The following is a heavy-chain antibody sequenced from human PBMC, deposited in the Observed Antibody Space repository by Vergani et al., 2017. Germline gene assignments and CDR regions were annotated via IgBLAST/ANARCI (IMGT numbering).Heavy chain of an antibody. CDR3: SKYLRDATDGLPDT. Sequence: QVQLVESAGGVVQPGGSLILSCAASGFTFSNFGMHWIRQAQGKGLEWLAYMGKDGINTIYRDAVKGRFTVPRDNSKDILYLQMDSLRSEATALYYFSKYLRDATDGLPDTWGPGTLVIVSS. D-gene: IGHD2/OR15-2a*01. V-gene: IGHV3-30*02. CDR1: GFTFSNFG. J-gene: IGHJ5*02. CDR2: MGKDGINT.